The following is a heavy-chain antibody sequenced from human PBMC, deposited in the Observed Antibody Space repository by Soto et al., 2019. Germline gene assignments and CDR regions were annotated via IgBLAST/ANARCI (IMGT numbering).Heavy chain of an antibody. CDR1: GGTFRSYS. Sequence: QVQLVQSGAEGKKPGSSVKVSCKASGGTFRSYSISWVRQAPGQGLEWMGGIIPIFDITNYAQKFQGRVTITADESTSTAYMDLSSLGSDDTAVYYCARPDEGGYSSNHHYYYALDVWGQGTTVTV. J-gene: IGHJ6*02. V-gene: IGHV1-69*01. CDR3: ARPDEGGYSSNHHYYYALDV. CDR2: IIPIFDIT. D-gene: IGHD3-22*01.